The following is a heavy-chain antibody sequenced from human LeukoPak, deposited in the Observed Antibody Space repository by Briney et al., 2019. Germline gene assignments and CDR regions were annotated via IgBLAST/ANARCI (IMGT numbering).Heavy chain of an antibody. CDR2: IYYSGST. V-gene: IGHV4-59*01. J-gene: IGHJ6*02. D-gene: IGHD6-13*01. CDR3: ARYSSYYYYGMDV. Sequence: PSETLSLTCTGSGGSISSYYWSWIRQPPGKGLEWIGYIYYSGSTNYNPSLKSRVTISVDTSKNQFSLKLSSVTAADTAVYYCARYSSYYYYGMDVWGQGTTVTVSS. CDR1: GGSISSYY.